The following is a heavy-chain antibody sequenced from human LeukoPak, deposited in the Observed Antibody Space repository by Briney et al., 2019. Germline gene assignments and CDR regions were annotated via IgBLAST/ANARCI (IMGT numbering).Heavy chain of an antibody. CDR2: ISYDGSNK. CDR3: ASMTTVTTDDY. V-gene: IGHV3-30*04. CDR1: GFTFSSYA. J-gene: IGHJ4*02. D-gene: IGHD4-17*01. Sequence: PGGSLRLSCAASGFTFSSYAMHWVRQAPGKGLEWVAVISYDGSNKYYADSVKGRSTISRDNSKNTLYLQMNSLRAEDTAVYYCASMTTVTTDDYWGQGTLVTVSS.